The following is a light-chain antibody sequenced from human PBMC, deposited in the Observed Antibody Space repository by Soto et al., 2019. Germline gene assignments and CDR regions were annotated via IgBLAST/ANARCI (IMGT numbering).Light chain of an antibody. V-gene: IGKV3-11*01. Sequence: DIALTQSPATLSFSLGEGVTLSCRASQRVSSYLAWYQQKPGQAPRILIYDASNRATGIPARFSGSGSGTDFTLTISSLEPEDFAVYYCQQRSNCPLTFGGGTEVDIK. CDR2: DAS. J-gene: IGKJ4*01. CDR3: QQRSNCPLT. CDR1: QRVSSY.